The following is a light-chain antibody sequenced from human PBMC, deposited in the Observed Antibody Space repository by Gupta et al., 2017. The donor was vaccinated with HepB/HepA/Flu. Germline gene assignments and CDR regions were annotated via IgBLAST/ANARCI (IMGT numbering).Light chain of an antibody. CDR2: LGS. J-gene: IGKJ3*01. CDR3: MQAIQTPFT. CDR1: QSLLHSNGYNY. V-gene: IGKV2-28*01. Sequence: DLVMTHSPLSLPVTPGGPASISCRSSQSLLHSNGYNYLDWYLQKPGQSPQLLIYLGSNRASGVPDRFSGSGSGTDFTLKISRVEAEDVGVYYCMQAIQTPFTFGRGTKVDIK.